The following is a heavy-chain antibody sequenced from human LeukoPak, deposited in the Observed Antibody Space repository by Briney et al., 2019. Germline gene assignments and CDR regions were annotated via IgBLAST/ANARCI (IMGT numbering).Heavy chain of an antibody. J-gene: IGHJ4*01. Sequence: SETLSLTCAVYGGSFSGYYWSWLRQPPGKGLEWIGEINHSGSTNYNPSLKSRVTISVDTSKNQFSLKLSSMTAADTAVYYCARTYYDILTGYPMIPFDYWGQGTLVTVSS. CDR1: GGSFSGYY. CDR2: INHSGST. CDR3: ARTYYDILTGYPMIPFDY. D-gene: IGHD3-9*01. V-gene: IGHV4-34*01.